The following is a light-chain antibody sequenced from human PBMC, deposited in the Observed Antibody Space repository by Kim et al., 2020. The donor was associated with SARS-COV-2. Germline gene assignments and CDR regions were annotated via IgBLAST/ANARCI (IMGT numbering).Light chain of an antibody. CDR2: DVS. CDR3: SSYTSSSLVA. V-gene: IGLV2-14*04. Sequence: GQSITVSCTGTSSDVGGYNYVSWYQQHPGKAPKLMIYDVSKRPSGVSNRFSGSKSGNTASLTISGLQAEDEADYYCSSYTSSSLVAFGGGTQLTVL. J-gene: IGLJ2*01. CDR1: SSDVGGYNY.